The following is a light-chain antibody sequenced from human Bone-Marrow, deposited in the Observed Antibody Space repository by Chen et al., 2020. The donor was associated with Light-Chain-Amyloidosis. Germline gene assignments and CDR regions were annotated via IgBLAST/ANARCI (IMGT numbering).Light chain of an antibody. CDR3: QSYDSSNLV. V-gene: IGLV6-57*02. CDR1: SGSIASNY. Sequence: NFILTQPHSVSESPGKTVTISCTGSSGSIASNYVQWYQQRPGSAPTTVIYEDNQRPSGVPDRFSGSIDSSSNSASLTISGLKTEDEADDYCQSYDSSNLVFGGGTKLTVL. CDR2: EDN. J-gene: IGLJ3*02.